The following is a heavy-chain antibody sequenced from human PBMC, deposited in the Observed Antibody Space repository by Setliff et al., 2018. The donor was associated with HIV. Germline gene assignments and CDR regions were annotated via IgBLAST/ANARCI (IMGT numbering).Heavy chain of an antibody. D-gene: IGHD2-8*02. CDR2: IHWNDAN. V-gene: IGHV2-5*01. J-gene: IGHJ6*02. Sequence: ESGPTLVNPTQTLTLTCTFSGFSLTTSGVGVGWIRQPPGKALECLAVIHWNDANHYSPSLKTRLSITKDTSKNQMVLTMTNMDPVDTATYYCVHRVVWGGLDVWGQGTTVTVSS. CDR3: VHRVVWGGLDV. CDR1: GFSLTTSGVG.